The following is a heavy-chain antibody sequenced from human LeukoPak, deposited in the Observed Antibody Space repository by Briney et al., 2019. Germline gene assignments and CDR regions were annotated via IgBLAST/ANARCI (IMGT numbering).Heavy chain of an antibody. J-gene: IGHJ4*02. CDR2: INPNSGGT. D-gene: IGHD4-17*01. V-gene: IGHV1-2*02. CDR1: GYTFTGYY. CDR3: ARLNTAYDYGSY. Sequence: ASVKVSCKASGYTFTGYYMHWVRQAPGQGLEWMGWINPNSGGTNYAQKFQGRVTMTRDTSISTAYMELSRLRSDDTAVYYCARLNTAYDYGSYWGQGTLVTVSS.